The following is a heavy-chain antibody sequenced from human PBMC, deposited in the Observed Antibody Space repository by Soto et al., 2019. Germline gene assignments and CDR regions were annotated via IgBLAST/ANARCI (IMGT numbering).Heavy chain of an antibody. D-gene: IGHD6-13*01. CDR1: GGSISSGGYS. CDR3: ASLYSSSWYYFDY. J-gene: IGHJ4*02. Sequence: ASETLSLTCAVSGGSISSGGYSWSWIRQPPGKGLEWIGYIYHSGSTSYNPSLKSRVTISVDRSKNQFSLKLSSVTAADTAVYYCASLYSSSWYYFDYWGQGTLVTVSS. V-gene: IGHV4-30-2*01. CDR2: IYHSGST.